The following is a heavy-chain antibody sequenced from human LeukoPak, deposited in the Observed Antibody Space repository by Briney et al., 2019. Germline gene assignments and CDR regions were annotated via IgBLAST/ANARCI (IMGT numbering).Heavy chain of an antibody. V-gene: IGHV4-59*08. CDR3: ARHGGYDILTGYSKNWFDP. Sequence: SETLSLTCTVSGGSISSYYWSWIRQPPGKGLEWIGYIYYSGSTNYTPSLKSRVTISVDTSKNQFSLKLSSVTAADTAVYYCARHGGYDILTGYSKNWFDPWGQGTLVTVSS. CDR2: IYYSGST. CDR1: GGSISSYY. D-gene: IGHD3-9*01. J-gene: IGHJ5*02.